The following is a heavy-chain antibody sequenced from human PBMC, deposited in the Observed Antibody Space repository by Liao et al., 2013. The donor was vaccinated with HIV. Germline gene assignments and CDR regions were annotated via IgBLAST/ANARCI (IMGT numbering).Heavy chain of an antibody. J-gene: IGHJ5*02. CDR3: ARVSATGIAAAGGWFDP. CDR2: IYTGGST. D-gene: IGHD6-13*01. Sequence: QVQLQESGPGLVKPSQTLSLTCTVTGGSISGDRYYWSWIRQPAGKGLEWIGRIYTGGSTNYNPSLKSRVTLSVDTSKNQFSLKLSSVTAADTAVYYCARVSATGIAAAGGWFDPWGQGTLVTVSS. CDR1: GGSISGDRYY. V-gene: IGHV4-61*02.